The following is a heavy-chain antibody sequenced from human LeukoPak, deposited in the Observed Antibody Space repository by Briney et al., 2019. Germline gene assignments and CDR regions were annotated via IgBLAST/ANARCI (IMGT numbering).Heavy chain of an antibody. J-gene: IGHJ4*02. CDR2: ISGGSSPI. Sequence: GGSLRLSCAASGFTLSSYTMNWVRQAPGKGLEWLSYISGGSSPIYYADSVKGRFTITRDDAKNSIYLQMNSLRDEDTAVYYCARDRDYAFDYWGQGALVTVSS. D-gene: IGHD4-17*01. V-gene: IGHV3-48*02. CDR1: GFTLSSYT. CDR3: ARDRDYAFDY.